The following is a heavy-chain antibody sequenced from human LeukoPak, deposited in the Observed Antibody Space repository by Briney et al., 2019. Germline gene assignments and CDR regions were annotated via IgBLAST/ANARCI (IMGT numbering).Heavy chain of an antibody. J-gene: IGHJ6*02. D-gene: IGHD3-10*01. Sequence: SETLSLTCTVSGYSISSGYYWGWIRQPPGKGLEWIGSIYHSGSTYYNPSLKSRVTISVDTSKNQFSLKLSSVTAADTAVYYCAKAFGEFYGMDVWGQGTTVTVSS. CDR3: AKAFGEFYGMDV. V-gene: IGHV4-38-2*02. CDR1: GYSISSGYY. CDR2: IYHSGST.